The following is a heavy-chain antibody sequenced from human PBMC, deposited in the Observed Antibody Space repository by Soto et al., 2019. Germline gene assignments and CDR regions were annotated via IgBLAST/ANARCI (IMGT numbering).Heavy chain of an antibody. J-gene: IGHJ4*02. Sequence: QVQLQESGPGLVKPSETLSLTCTVSGGSISSYYWSWIRQPPGKGLEWIGYIYYSGSTNYNPSLMRRVTIAVDTSRNQFSLRLSSVTAAETAVYYCAIHGPLYCSGGSCYPDAIDYWGQGTLVTVSS. CDR3: AIHGPLYCSGGSCYPDAIDY. D-gene: IGHD2-15*01. V-gene: IGHV4-59*08. CDR1: GGSISSYY. CDR2: IYYSGST.